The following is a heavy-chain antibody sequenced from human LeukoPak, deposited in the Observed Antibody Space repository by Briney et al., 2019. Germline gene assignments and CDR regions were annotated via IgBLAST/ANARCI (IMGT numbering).Heavy chain of an antibody. CDR1: GGTFSSYA. V-gene: IGHV1-69*04. Sequence: SVKVSCKASGGTFSSYAISWVRQAPGQGLEWMGRIIPILGIANYAQKFQGRVTITADKSTSTAYMELSSLRSEDTAVYYCARLAMALGHCTNGVCGATFDYWGQGTLVTVSS. CDR2: IIPILGIA. CDR3: ARLAMALGHCTNGVCGATFDY. D-gene: IGHD2-8*01. J-gene: IGHJ4*02.